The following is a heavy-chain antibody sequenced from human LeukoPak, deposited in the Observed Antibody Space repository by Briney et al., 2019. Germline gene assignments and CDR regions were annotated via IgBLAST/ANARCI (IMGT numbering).Heavy chain of an antibody. V-gene: IGHV3-64*04. CDR2: ISSNGGST. Sequence: PGGSLRLSCSASGFTFSSYAMQWVRQAPGKGLEYVSGISSNGGSTYYADSVKGRFTISRDNSRNTLYLQMNSLRAEDTAVYYCAKTAGSYLAGDAFDIWGQGTMVTVSS. D-gene: IGHD1-26*01. J-gene: IGHJ3*02. CDR1: GFTFSSYA. CDR3: AKTAGSYLAGDAFDI.